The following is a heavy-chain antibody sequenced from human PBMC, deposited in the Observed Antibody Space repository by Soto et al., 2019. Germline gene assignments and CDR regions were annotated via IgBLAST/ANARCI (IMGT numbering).Heavy chain of an antibody. CDR1: GFTFSSYG. Sequence: PGGSLRLSCAASGFTFSSYGMHWVRQAPGKGLEWVAVISYDGSNKYYADSVKGRFTISRDNSKNTLYLQMNSLRAEDTAVYYCAKDQNYYDSSGPDFWGQGTLVTVSS. V-gene: IGHV3-30*18. D-gene: IGHD3-22*01. J-gene: IGHJ4*02. CDR3: AKDQNYYDSSGPDF. CDR2: ISYDGSNK.